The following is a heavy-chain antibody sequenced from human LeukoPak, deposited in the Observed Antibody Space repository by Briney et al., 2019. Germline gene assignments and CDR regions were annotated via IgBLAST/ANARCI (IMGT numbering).Heavy chain of an antibody. V-gene: IGHV3-23*01. CDR1: GFTFSSNP. CDR2: ISGSGANT. CDR3: AATKPARRYFDY. Sequence: GGSLRLSCAGSGFTFSSNPLSWVRQAPGKGLEWVSAISGSGANTYYGDSVRGRFTISRDNSKNTLYLQMNTLRADDTAVYYCAATKPARRYFDYWGQGILVTVSS. J-gene: IGHJ4*02. D-gene: IGHD5-12*01.